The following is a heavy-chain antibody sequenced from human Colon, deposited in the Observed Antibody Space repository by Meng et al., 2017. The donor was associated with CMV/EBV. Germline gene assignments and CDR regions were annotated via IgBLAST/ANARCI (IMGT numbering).Heavy chain of an antibody. CDR2: IPDSATTT. J-gene: IGHJ5*01. Sequence: STFATNASSWVRKPQGKGLEWGSSIPDSATTTYYADSVKGRFTISRDNSQNTLYLQMNSLRAEDTALYYCAKYYRSQVVVPANWFDSWGQGTLVTVSS. CDR1: STFATNA. D-gene: IGHD2-15*01. CDR3: AKYYRSQVVVPANWFDS. V-gene: IGHV3-23*01.